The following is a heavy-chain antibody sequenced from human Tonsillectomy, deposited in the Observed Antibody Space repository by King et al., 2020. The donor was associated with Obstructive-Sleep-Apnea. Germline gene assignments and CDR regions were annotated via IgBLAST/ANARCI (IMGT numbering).Heavy chain of an antibody. Sequence: DVQLVESGGGLVQPGGSLRLSCEASGFTFGSYALAWVRQAPGKGLEGGSSISGSGRITYYADSVKGRFTISRDNSKNTLFLQMNNLRAEDTAVYNWATDPGASAEFFHHWGQGTLVTVSS. CDR3: ATDPGASAEFFHH. V-gene: IGHV3-23*04. D-gene: IGHD1-26*01. CDR1: GFTFGSYA. J-gene: IGHJ1*01. CDR2: ISGSGRIT.